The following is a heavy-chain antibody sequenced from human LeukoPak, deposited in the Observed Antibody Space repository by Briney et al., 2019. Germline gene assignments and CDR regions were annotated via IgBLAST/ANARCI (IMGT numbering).Heavy chain of an antibody. V-gene: IGHV3-21*01. J-gene: IGHJ4*02. CDR2: ISSSSSYI. Sequence: PGGSLRLSCAACGFPLISYSLNGVRQAPGKGLEWVSSISSSSSYIYYADSVKGRFTISIDNAKNSLYLQMNSLRAEDTAVYYCARGSGLRFTGYYFDCWGQGTLVTVSS. CDR1: GFPLISYS. D-gene: IGHD3-9*01. CDR3: ARGSGLRFTGYYFDC.